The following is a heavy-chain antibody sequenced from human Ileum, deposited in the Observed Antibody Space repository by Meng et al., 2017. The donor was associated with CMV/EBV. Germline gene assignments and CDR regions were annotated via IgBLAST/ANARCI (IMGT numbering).Heavy chain of an antibody. V-gene: IGHV1-18*04. CDR1: GYTYTNYG. Sequence: QVQRGQSGAEGKKPGASVKVSCKASGYTYTNYGISWVRQAPGQGLEWIGWVSAYDGDTNYAQKVKGRVTMTTDTSTTTAYMELRSLRSDDTAIYYCARVTNPEYFEHWGQGTLVTVSS. CDR3: ARVTNPEYFEH. CDR2: VSAYDGDT. J-gene: IGHJ1*01.